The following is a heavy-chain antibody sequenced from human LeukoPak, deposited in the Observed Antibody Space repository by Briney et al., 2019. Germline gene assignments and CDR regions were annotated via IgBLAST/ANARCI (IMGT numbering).Heavy chain of an antibody. CDR2: ISGSGGST. V-gene: IGHV3-23*01. Sequence: GGSLRLSCAASGFTFSSYAMSWVRQAPGKGLEWVSAISGSGGSTYYADSVKGRFTISRDNSKNTLYLQMNSLRAEDTAVYYCAKGQLYYYGSGSYLDYWGQGTLVTVSS. CDR1: GFTFSSYA. CDR3: AKGQLYYYGSGSYLDY. D-gene: IGHD3-10*01. J-gene: IGHJ4*02.